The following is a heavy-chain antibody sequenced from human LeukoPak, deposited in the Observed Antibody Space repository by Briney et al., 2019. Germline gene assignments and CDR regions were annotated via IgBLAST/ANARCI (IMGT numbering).Heavy chain of an antibody. D-gene: IGHD3-3*01. J-gene: IGHJ4*02. CDR2: ISATGNTK. Sequence: GGSLRLSCEASGFTFEDYEMSWFRQAPGKGPEWILYISATGNTKYYADSVRGRFSISRDNAKNSLYLQMNSLRAEDTAVYYCARDRPLRFADSGGQGTLVTVSS. V-gene: IGHV3-11*04. CDR3: ARDRPLRFADS. CDR1: GFTFEDYE.